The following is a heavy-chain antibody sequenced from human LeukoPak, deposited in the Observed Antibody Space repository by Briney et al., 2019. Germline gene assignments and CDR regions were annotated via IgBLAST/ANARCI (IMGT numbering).Heavy chain of an antibody. V-gene: IGHV3-73*01. J-gene: IGHJ6*02. CDR3: TRLESYGMDV. Sequence: TGGSLRLSCAASGFTFSGSAMHWVRQASGKGLEWVGRIRRKANSYATAYAASVKGRFTISRDDSKNTAYLQMNSLKTEDTAVYYCTRLESYGMDVWGQGTTVTVSS. CDR2: IRRKANSYAT. CDR1: GFTFSGSA.